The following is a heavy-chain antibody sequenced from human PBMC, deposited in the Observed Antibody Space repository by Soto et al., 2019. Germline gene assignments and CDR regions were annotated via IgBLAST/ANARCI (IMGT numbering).Heavy chain of an antibody. V-gene: IGHV1-18*01. CDR2: ISAHNGNT. CDR3: ARGRYGAY. CDR1: GYTFTSYG. D-gene: IGHD3-10*01. Sequence: QVHLVQSGAEVKKPGASVKVSCKASGYTFTSYGITWVRQAPGQGLEWMGWISAHNGNTDYAQKLQGRVIVTRDTSTSTAYMELRSLGSNDTAVYYCARGRYGAYWGEGALVTVSS. J-gene: IGHJ4*02.